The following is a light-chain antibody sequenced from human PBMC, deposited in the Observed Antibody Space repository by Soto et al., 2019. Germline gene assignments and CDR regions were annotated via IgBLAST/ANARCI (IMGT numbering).Light chain of an antibody. Sequence: QAVVTQSSSASASLGSSVKLTCTLSSGHSSYIIAWHQQQPGKAPRYLMKLEGSGGYNKGSEVPDRFSGSSSGADRYLTISNLQSEDEADYYCETWDSNTRVFGGGTKVTVL. J-gene: IGLJ3*02. V-gene: IGLV4-60*03. CDR3: ETWDSNTRV. CDR1: SGHSSYI. CDR2: LEGSGGY.